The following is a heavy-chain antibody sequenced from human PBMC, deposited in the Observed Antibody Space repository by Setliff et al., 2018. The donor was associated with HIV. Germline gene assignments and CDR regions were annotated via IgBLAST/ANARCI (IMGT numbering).Heavy chain of an antibody. D-gene: IGHD6-19*01. V-gene: IGHV4-59*11. Sequence: SETLSLTCTVSGGSIGTHYWTWIRQPPGRGLEWIGYVDYTGLTVYNPSLKSRVAISMATSESQFSLRLSSVTAADTAVYFCARGLTFKPDARGWFSPLYFLDSWGQVALVTVSS. CDR1: GGSIGTHY. CDR2: VDYTGLT. J-gene: IGHJ4*02. CDR3: ARGLTFKPDARGWFSPLYFLDS.